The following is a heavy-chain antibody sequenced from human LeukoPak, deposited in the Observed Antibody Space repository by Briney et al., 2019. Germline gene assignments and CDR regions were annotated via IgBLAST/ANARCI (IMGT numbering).Heavy chain of an antibody. V-gene: IGHV3-30*18. J-gene: IGHJ4*02. D-gene: IGHD2-15*01. CDR2: ISYDGSNK. CDR1: GFTFSSYG. CDR3: AEAPYEGYYFDY. Sequence: GGSLRLSCAASGFTFSSYGMHWVRQAPGKGLEWVAVISYDGSNKYYADSVKGRFTISRDNSKNTLYLQMNSLRAEDTAVYYCAEAPYEGYYFDYWGQGTLVTVSS.